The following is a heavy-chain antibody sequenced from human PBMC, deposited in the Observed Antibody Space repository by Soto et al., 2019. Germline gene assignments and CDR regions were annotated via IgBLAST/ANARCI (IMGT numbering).Heavy chain of an antibody. V-gene: IGHV3-30*18. J-gene: IGHJ6*02. Sequence: GGSLRLSCAASGFTFSSYGMHWVRQAPGKGLEWVAVISYDGSNKYYADSVKGRFTISRDNSKNTLYLQMNSLRAEDTAVYYCAKPLAVTTSENYYYGMDVWGQGTTVTVSS. D-gene: IGHD4-17*01. CDR2: ISYDGSNK. CDR3: AKPLAVTTSENYYYGMDV. CDR1: GFTFSSYG.